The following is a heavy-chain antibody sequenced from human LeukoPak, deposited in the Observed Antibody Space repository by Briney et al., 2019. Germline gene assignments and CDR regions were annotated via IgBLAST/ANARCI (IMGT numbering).Heavy chain of an antibody. V-gene: IGHV3-23*01. CDR3: AKDEKYSSGWYDY. J-gene: IGHJ4*02. D-gene: IGHD6-19*01. CDR1: GFTFSSYS. CDR2: ISGSGGST. Sequence: PGGSLRLSCAASGFTFSSYSMNWVRQAPGKGLEWVSAISGSGGSTYYADSVKGRFTISRDNSKNTLYLQMNSLRAEDTAVYYCAKDEKYSSGWYDYWGQGTLVTVSS.